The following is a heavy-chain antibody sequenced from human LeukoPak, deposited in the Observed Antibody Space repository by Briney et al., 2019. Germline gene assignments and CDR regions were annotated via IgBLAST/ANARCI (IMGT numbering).Heavy chain of an antibody. V-gene: IGHV1-46*01. CDR3: ATLPAANLVY. CDR1: GYTFTSYF. D-gene: IGHD2-2*01. Sequence: GASVKVSCKASGYTFTSYFMHWVRQAPGQGLEWMGKINPSGGGSSYTQKFQGRVTITADESTSTAYMELSSLRSEDTAVYYCATLPAANLVYWGQGTLVTVSS. J-gene: IGHJ4*02. CDR2: INPSGGGS.